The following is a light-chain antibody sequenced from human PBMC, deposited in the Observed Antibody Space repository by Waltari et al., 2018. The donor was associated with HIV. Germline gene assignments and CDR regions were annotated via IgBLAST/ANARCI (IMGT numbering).Light chain of an antibody. Sequence: SYELIQPPSVSVYPGQTARITCSADVLTRQYAYWYQKKAGQAPLLVIYKDPERPSSIPSRFSGSTSGTTVTLTISGVQAEDEADYYCQAADNAVRVFGRGTKLTVL. J-gene: IGLJ3*02. CDR3: QAADNAVRV. CDR2: KDP. CDR1: VLTRQY. V-gene: IGLV3-25*03.